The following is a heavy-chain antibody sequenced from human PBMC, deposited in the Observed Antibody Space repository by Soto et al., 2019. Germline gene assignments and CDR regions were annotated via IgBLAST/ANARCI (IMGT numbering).Heavy chain of an antibody. J-gene: IGHJ6*02. CDR3: ARCKVGLDYYYYGMDV. D-gene: IGHD3-16*01. CDR1: GFTFSSYG. V-gene: IGHV3-33*01. Sequence: GSLRLSCAASGFTFSSYGMHWVRQAPGKGLEWVAVIWYDGSNKYYADSVKGRFTISRDNSKNTLYLQMNSLRAEDTAVYYCARCKVGLDYYYYGMDVWGQGTTVTVSS. CDR2: IWYDGSNK.